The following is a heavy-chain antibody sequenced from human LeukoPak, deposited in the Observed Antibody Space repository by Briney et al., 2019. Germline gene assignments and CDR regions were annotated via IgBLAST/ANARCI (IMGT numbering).Heavy chain of an antibody. CDR2: ITSSSTV. CDR1: GFTFGNYS. J-gene: IGHJ4*02. V-gene: IGHV3-48*04. Sequence: GGSLRLSCAASGFTFGNYSMNWVRQAPGKGLEWVSYITSSSTVYYAGSVKGRFTISRDNAKNSLFLQMNSLRIEDTAVYYCARDYCSGPKCYFIDYWGQGALVTVSS. D-gene: IGHD2-15*01. CDR3: ARDYCSGPKCYFIDY.